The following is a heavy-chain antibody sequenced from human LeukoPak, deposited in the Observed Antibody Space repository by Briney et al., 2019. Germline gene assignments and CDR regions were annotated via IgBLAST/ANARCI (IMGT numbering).Heavy chain of an antibody. V-gene: IGHV3-11*04. CDR2: ISSARTTY. CDR3: ARTREGVFHPSFDY. J-gene: IGHJ4*02. Sequence: PGGSLRLSCAASGFRISDYYMSWIRQAPGKGWKGFPYISSARTTYYYAFSVKGRFTISEYTTKNSLFLQMNSLRAEDTAGYYGARTREGVFHPSFDYWGQGTLVAVSA. CDR1: GFRISDYY. D-gene: IGHD2/OR15-2a*01.